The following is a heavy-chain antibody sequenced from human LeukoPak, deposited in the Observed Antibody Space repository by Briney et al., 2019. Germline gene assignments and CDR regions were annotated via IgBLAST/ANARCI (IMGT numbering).Heavy chain of an antibody. J-gene: IGHJ4*02. CDR1: GFTFTSSA. D-gene: IGHD3-22*01. CDR2: IVVGSGNT. V-gene: IGHV1-58*01. CDR3: AADQYYYDSSGYSYYFDY. Sequence: GTSVKVSCKASGFTFTSSAVQWVRQARGQRLGWIGWIVVGSGNTNYAQKFQERVTITRDMSTSTAYMELSSLRSEDTAVYYCAADQYYYDSSGYSYYFDYWGQGTLVTVSS.